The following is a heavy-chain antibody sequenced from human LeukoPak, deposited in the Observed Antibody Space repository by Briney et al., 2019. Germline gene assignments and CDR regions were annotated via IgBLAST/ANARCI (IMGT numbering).Heavy chain of an antibody. CDR1: GFTFDDYA. V-gene: IGHV3-74*01. J-gene: IGHJ4*02. CDR3: ARLTLRGVIQ. CDR2: INSDGSST. D-gene: IGHD3-10*01. Sequence: GGSLRLSCAASGFTFDDYAMHWVRQAPGKGLVWVSRINSDGSSTNYADSVKGRFTISRDNAKKTLYLQVNSLRAEDTAVYYCARLTLRGVIQWGQGTLVTVSS.